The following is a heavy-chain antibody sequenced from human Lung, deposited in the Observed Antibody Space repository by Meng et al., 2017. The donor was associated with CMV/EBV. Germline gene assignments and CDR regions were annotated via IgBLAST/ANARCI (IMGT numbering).Heavy chain of an antibody. CDR1: GYAFSDYW. Sequence: GGSLRLSCVGSGYAFSDYWMSWVRRAPGKGLEWVATIKHDGNEKYHVDSAKGRFTISRDNAKNSLFLQMDSLGAEDTAMYYCANSGLSGRTRWGQGTRVTVSS. V-gene: IGHV3-7*01. J-gene: IGHJ4*02. D-gene: IGHD2-15*01. CDR3: ANSGLSGRTR. CDR2: IKHDGNEK.